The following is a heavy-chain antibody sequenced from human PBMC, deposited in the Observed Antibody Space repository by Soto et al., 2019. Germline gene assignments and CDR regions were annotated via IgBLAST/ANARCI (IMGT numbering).Heavy chain of an antibody. CDR2: ISPISST. J-gene: IGHJ4*02. CDR1: GYSFTSSS. CDR3: ARDRRTAKVGAAHADY. V-gene: IGHV1-46*01. Sequence: QVELVQSGAEVKKPGASVKVSCKASGYSFTSSSMHWVRQAPGQGLEWVGIISPISSTTSAQKFQGRVTMTRDTSTSTVYMELTSLKSDDTAIYYCARDRRTAKVGAAHADYWGQGTLVTVSS. D-gene: IGHD1-26*01.